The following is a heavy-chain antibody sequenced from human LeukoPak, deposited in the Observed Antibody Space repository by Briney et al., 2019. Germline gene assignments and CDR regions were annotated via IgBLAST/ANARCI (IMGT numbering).Heavy chain of an antibody. D-gene: IGHD2-2*01. V-gene: IGHV1-8*03. CDR2: MNPNSGNT. Sequence: ASVKVSCKASGYTFTSYDINWVRQATGQGLEWMGWMNPNSGNTGYAQKFQGRVTITRNTSISTAYMELSSLRSEDTAVYYCARASPPIVVVPAAPYYYMDVWGKGTTVTVSS. CDR3: ARASPPIVVVPAAPYYYMDV. CDR1: GYTFTSYD. J-gene: IGHJ6*03.